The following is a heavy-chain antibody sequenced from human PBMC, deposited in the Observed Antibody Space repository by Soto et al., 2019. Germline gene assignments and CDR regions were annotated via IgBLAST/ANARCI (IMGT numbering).Heavy chain of an antibody. D-gene: IGHD2-2*01. CDR1: GGTFSSYA. V-gene: IGHV1-69*01. CDR3: ARDGSSTRTPDYYYYGMDV. CDR2: IIPIFGSA. J-gene: IGHJ6*02. Sequence: QVQLVQSGAEVKKPGSSVKVSCKASGGTFSSYAISWVRQAPGQGLEWMGGIIPIFGSANYAQKFQGRVTITADESTSTAYMELSSLRSEDTAVYYCARDGSSTRTPDYYYYGMDVWGQGTTVTVSS.